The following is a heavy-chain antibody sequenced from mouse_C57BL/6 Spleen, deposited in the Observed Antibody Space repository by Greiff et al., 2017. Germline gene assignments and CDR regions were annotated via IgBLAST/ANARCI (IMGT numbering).Heavy chain of an antibody. CDR3: ARGNYDAMDY. CDR2: IYPGSGNT. V-gene: IGHV1-76*01. Sequence: VKLVESGAELVRPGASVKLSCKASGYTFTDYYINWVKQRPGQGLEWIARIYPGSGNTYYNEKFKGKATLTAEKSSSTAYMQLSSLTSEDSAVYFCARGNYDAMDYWGQGTSVTVSS. J-gene: IGHJ4*01. D-gene: IGHD2-1*01. CDR1: GYTFTDYY.